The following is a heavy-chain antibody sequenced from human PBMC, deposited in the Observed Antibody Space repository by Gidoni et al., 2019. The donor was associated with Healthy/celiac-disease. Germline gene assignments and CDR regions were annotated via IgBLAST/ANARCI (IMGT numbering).Heavy chain of an antibody. D-gene: IGHD3-3*01. V-gene: IGHV3-30-3*01. CDR3: ARDRDFWSGPFFDY. J-gene: IGHJ4*02. CDR1: GFTFSSYA. Sequence: QVQLVESGGGVVQPGRSLRLSCEASGFTFSSYAMHWVRQAPGKGLEWVAVISYDGSNKYYADSVKGRFTISRDNSKNTLYLQMNSLRAEDTAVYYCARDRDFWSGPFFDYWGQGTLVTVSS. CDR2: ISYDGSNK.